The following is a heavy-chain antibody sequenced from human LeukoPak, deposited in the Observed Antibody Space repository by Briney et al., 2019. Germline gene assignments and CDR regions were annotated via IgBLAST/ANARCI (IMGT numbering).Heavy chain of an antibody. CDR3: ARFRITMVRGVKDV. CDR2: ISSSSSYI. V-gene: IGHV3-21*01. Sequence: PGGSLRLSCAASGFTFSSYSMNWVRQAPGKGLEWVSSISSSSSYIYYADSVKGRFTISRDNAKNSLYLQMNSLRAEDTAVYYCARFRITMVRGVKDVWCKGTTVTVSS. D-gene: IGHD3-10*01. J-gene: IGHJ6*04. CDR1: GFTFSSYS.